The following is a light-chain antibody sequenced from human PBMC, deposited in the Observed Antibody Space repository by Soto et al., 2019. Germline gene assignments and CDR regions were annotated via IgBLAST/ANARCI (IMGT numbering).Light chain of an antibody. CDR1: SSDVGAYNY. V-gene: IGLV2-14*01. Sequence: QSALTQPASVSGSPGQSITISCTGTSSDVGAYNYVSWCQHNAGKAPKLMIYEVRKRPSGVSNRFSGSKSGNTASLTISGLQPEDEADYYCTSYTSRSALYVFGTGTKLTVL. CDR3: TSYTSRSALYV. CDR2: EVR. J-gene: IGLJ1*01.